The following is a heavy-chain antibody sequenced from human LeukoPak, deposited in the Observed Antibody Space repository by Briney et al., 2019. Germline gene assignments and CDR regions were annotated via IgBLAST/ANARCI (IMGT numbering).Heavy chain of an antibody. CDR1: GFTFSSYA. Sequence: GGSLRLSCAASGFTFSSYAMSWVRQAPGKGLEWVSAISGSGGSTYYADSVKGRFAISRDNSKNTLYLQMNSLRAEDTAVYYCAKGRKRTMVTTFDYWGQGTLVTVSS. CDR3: AKGRKRTMVTTFDY. CDR2: ISGSGGST. J-gene: IGHJ4*02. V-gene: IGHV3-23*01. D-gene: IGHD4-17*01.